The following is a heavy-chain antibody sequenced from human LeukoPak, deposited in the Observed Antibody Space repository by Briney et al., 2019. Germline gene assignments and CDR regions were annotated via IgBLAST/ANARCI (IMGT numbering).Heavy chain of an antibody. CDR1: GFTLSGSA. Sequence: GGSLRLSCAASGFTLSGSAMHWGRQASGKGLEWVGRIRSKANSYATAYGASVKGRFTISRDDSKNTAYLHLNSLKTEDTAVYYCTGITMIVETFDIWGQGTMVTVSS. CDR2: IRSKANSYAT. D-gene: IGHD3-22*01. J-gene: IGHJ3*02. CDR3: TGITMIVETFDI. V-gene: IGHV3-73*01.